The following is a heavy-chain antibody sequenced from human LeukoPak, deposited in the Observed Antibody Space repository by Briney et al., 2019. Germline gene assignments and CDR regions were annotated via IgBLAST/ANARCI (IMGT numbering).Heavy chain of an antibody. CDR2: ISGSGGST. CDR3: AKDRLVTMVRGVFDY. J-gene: IGHJ4*02. V-gene: IGHV3-23*01. CDR1: GFTFSSYA. D-gene: IGHD3-10*01. Sequence: GGSLRLSCAASGFTFSSYAMSWVRQAPGKGLEWVSAISGSGGSTYYADSVKGRFTISRDNSKNTLYLQMNSLRAEDTAVYYCAKDRLVTMVRGVFDYWGQGTLVTVSS.